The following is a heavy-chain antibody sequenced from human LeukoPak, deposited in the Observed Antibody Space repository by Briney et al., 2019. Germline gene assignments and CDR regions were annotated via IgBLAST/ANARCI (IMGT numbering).Heavy chain of an antibody. CDR3: ARTLYDVLSGFDF. D-gene: IGHD3-3*01. Sequence: ASVKVSCKASGYTFTRYYMHWVRQAPGQGLEWMGIINPSGGNTSYAQKFQGRVTMTRDMSTSTVYMELSSLTSDDTAVYYCARTLYDVLSGFDFWGQGTLVTVSA. J-gene: IGHJ4*01. CDR2: INPSGGNT. V-gene: IGHV1-46*01. CDR1: GYTFTRYY.